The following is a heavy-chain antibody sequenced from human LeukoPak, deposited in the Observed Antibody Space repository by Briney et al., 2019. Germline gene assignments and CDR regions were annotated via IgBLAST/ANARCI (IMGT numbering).Heavy chain of an antibody. CDR3: ARDGREGGFDY. Sequence: PGGSLRLSCAASGFTFSSYGMHWVRQAPGKGLEWVAVIWYDGSNKYYADSVKGRFTISRDNSKNTLYLQMSCLRAEDTAVYYCARDGREGGFDYWGQGTLVTVSS. V-gene: IGHV3-33*01. CDR1: GFTFSSYG. D-gene: IGHD3-16*01. CDR2: IWYDGSNK. J-gene: IGHJ4*02.